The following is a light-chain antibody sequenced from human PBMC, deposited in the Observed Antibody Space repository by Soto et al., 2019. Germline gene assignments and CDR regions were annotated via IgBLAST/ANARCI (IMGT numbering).Light chain of an antibody. CDR3: QQYGGSPPYT. J-gene: IGKJ2*01. V-gene: IGKV3-20*01. CDR1: QTVSSSY. Sequence: EIVLTQSPGILSLSPGERATLSCRASQTVSSSYLAWYQQKPGQAPRLLIYGASNRATGIPDRFSASGSKTDFTLTISRLEPEDFAVYYCQQYGGSPPYTFGQGTKLEIK. CDR2: GAS.